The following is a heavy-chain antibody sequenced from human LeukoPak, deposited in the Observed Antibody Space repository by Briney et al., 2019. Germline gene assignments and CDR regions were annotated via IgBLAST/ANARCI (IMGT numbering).Heavy chain of an antibody. CDR3: ARHGPPYDIWSAQFYFDY. Sequence: SQTLSLTCTVSGGSISSGDYYWSWIRQPPGKGLEWIGYIYYSGTTNYNPSLKSRVTISVDMSKSQFSLTLSSVTAADTALYYCARHGPPYDIWSAQFYFDYWGQGTLVAVSS. CDR1: GGSISSGDYY. V-gene: IGHV4-30-4*01. J-gene: IGHJ4*02. D-gene: IGHD3-3*01. CDR2: IYYSGTT.